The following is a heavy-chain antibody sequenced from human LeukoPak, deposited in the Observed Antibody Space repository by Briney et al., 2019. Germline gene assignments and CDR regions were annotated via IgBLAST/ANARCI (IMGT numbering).Heavy chain of an antibody. CDR1: GGSISSSSYY. Sequence: SETLSLTCTVSGGSISSSSYYWGWIRQPPGRGLEWIGSIYYSGSTYYNPSLKSRVTISVDTSKNQFSLKLSSVTAADTAVYYCARRSSTSTGGAFDIWGQGTMVTVSS. CDR3: ARRSSTSTGGAFDI. V-gene: IGHV4-39*01. J-gene: IGHJ3*02. CDR2: IYYSGST. D-gene: IGHD2-2*01.